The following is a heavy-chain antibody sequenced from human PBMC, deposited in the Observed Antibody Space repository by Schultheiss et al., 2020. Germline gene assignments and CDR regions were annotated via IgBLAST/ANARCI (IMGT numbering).Heavy chain of an antibody. J-gene: IGHJ4*02. CDR2: ISAYNGNT. Sequence: ASVQVSGKASGYTFTSYGISWVRQAPGQGLEWMGWISAYNGNTNYAQKLQGRVTMTTDTSTSTAYMELRSLRSDDTAVYYCARVGFEYSSSSRGRGPFDYWGQGTLVTVSS. V-gene: IGHV1-18*01. D-gene: IGHD6-6*01. CDR3: ARVGFEYSSSSRGRGPFDY. CDR1: GYTFTSYG.